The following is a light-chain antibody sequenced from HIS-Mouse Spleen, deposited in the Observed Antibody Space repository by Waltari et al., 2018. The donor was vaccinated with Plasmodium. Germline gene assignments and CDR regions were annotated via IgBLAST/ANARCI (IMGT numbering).Light chain of an antibody. J-gene: IGKJ3*01. Sequence: EIGMTQAPATLSVSPGGRTTLSFRASQSVSNNLAWYQQKPGQAPRLLIHGASTRATGIPARFSGSGSGTECTLTISSLQSEDFAVYYCQQYNNWSFTFGPGTKVDIK. CDR3: QQYNNWSFT. CDR1: QSVSNN. V-gene: IGKV3-15*01. CDR2: GAS.